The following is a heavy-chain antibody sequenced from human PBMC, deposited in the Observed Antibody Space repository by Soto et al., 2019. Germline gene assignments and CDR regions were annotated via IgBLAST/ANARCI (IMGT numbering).Heavy chain of an antibody. J-gene: IGHJ6*02. D-gene: IGHD4-4*01. CDR2: ISCSGGST. CDR3: AKDARPTFYNKWYYYGMDV. V-gene: IGHV3-23*01. CDR1: GFTFRGYP. Sequence: GGSLSLSCPPSGFTFRGYPMSWVRQLPGRGLDWVSAISCSGGSTYYADSVKVRFTISRDNSKNTLYLQMNSLRAEDTAVYYCAKDARPTFYNKWYYYGMDVWGQGTTVTVSS.